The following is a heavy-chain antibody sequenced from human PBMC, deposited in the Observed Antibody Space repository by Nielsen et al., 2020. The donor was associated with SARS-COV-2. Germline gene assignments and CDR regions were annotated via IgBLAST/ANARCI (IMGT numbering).Heavy chain of an antibody. CDR3: ARGDLVVVPSPILGLGPFFYYFYLDV. V-gene: IGHV4-59*13. J-gene: IGHJ6*03. CDR2: IYYSGTS. Sequence: SETLSLTCTVSGGSISFSYWSWIRQSPGKGLEWIGYIYYSGTSNSNPSLRSRVTMSVDTSKNQVSLNLSSVTAADTAVYFCARGDLVVVPSPILGLGPFFYYFYLDVWGKGTTVIVSS. CDR1: GGSISFSY. D-gene: IGHD2-2*01.